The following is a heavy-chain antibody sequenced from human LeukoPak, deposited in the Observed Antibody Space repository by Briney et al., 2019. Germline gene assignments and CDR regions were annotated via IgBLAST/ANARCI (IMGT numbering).Heavy chain of an antibody. CDR1: GFTFSSYW. V-gene: IGHV3-74*01. J-gene: IGHJ4*02. Sequence: PGGSLRLSCAASGFTFSSYWMHWVRQAPGKGLVWVSRINSDGSSASYADSVKGRFTISRDNSKNTLYLQMNSLRADDTAVYYCARDAGSGSYFDYWGQGTLVTVSS. CDR3: ARDAGSGSYFDY. CDR2: INSDGSSA. D-gene: IGHD3-10*01.